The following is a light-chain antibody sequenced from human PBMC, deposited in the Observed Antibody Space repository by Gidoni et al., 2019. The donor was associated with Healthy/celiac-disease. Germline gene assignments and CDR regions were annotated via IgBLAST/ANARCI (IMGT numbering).Light chain of an antibody. CDR3: QAWDSSTEV. CDR2: QDS. Sequence: SYELTQPPSVSVSPGQTASITCSGDKLGDKYACWYQQKPGRSPVLVIYQDSKRPSGIPERFSGSNSGNTATLTISGTQAMDEADYYCQAWDSSTEVFGGGTKLTVL. J-gene: IGLJ2*01. V-gene: IGLV3-1*01. CDR1: KLGDKY.